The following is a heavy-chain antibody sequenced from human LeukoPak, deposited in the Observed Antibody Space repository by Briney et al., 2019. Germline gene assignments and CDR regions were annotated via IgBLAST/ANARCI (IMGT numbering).Heavy chain of an antibody. D-gene: IGHD2-15*01. CDR2: ISGSGGST. CDR1: GFTFSSYA. V-gene: IGHV3-23*01. CDR3: ARDAGICSGGSCYSSYYYGMDV. J-gene: IGHJ6*02. Sequence: PGGSLRLSCAASGFTFSSYAMSWVRQAPGKGLEWVSAISGSGGSTYYADSVKGRFTISRDNSKNTLYLQMNSLRAEDTAVYYCARDAGICSGGSCYSSYYYGMDVWGQGTTVTVSS.